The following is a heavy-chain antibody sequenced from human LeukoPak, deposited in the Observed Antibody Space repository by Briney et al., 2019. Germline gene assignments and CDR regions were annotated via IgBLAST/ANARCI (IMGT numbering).Heavy chain of an antibody. D-gene: IGHD2-8*01. V-gene: IGHV1-69*13. J-gene: IGHJ6*03. CDR2: LIPIFGTA. CDR1: GGTFSSYA. Sequence: ASVKVSCKASGGTFSSYAIIWVRQAPGQGLEWMGGLIPIFGTANYAQKFQGRVTITADESTSTAYMELSSLRSEDTAVYYCATSVWPPYYYYYYMDVWGKGTTVTVSS. CDR3: ATSVWPPYYYYYYMDV.